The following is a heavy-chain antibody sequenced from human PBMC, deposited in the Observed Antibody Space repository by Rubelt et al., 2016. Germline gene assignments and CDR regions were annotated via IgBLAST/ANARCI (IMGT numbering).Heavy chain of an antibody. V-gene: IGHV4-59*12. J-gene: IGHJ3*01. Sequence: GGSISSYYWSWIRQPPGKGLEWIGYSSYSGSTYYNPSLKSRVILSVDTSKNQFSLKLNSVTAADTAVYYCARVGTFYFDTDLWGLGTMVTVSS. CDR1: GGSISSYY. CDR2: SSYSGST. D-gene: IGHD3-22*01. CDR3: ARVGTFYFDTDL.